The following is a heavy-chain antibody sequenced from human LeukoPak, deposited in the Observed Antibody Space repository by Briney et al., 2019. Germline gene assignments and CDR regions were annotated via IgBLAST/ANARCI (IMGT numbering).Heavy chain of an antibody. CDR1: GGSISSNNW. V-gene: IGHV4-4*02. Sequence: SETLSLTCAVSGGSISSNNWWIWVRQSPEKGLEWIGEIYHDGSTNYNPSLKSRVTISMDKSKNQLSLKLNFVTAADTAVYYCARDRGGDTYSHDYWGQGTLVTVSS. D-gene: IGHD2-21*02. CDR3: ARDRGGDTYSHDY. CDR2: IYHDGST. J-gene: IGHJ4*02.